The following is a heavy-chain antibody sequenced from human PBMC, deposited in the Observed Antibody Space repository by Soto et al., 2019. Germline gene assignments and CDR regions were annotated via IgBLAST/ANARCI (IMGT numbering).Heavy chain of an antibody. CDR2: IYYSGST. CDR3: ARYGVGRNWFDP. J-gene: IGHJ5*02. D-gene: IGHD1-26*01. CDR1: GGSISSYY. V-gene: IGHV4-59*01. Sequence: LSLTCTVSGGSISSYYWSWIRQPPGKGLEWIGYIYYSGSTNYNPSLKSRVTISVDTSKNQFSLKLSSVTAADTAVYYCARYGVGRNWFDPWGQGTLVTVSS.